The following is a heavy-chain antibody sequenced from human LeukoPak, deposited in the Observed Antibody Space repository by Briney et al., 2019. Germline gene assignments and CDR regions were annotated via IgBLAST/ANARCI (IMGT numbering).Heavy chain of an antibody. Sequence: KPSETLSLTCTVSGASVSSGSFYWSWIRQPPGKGLEWIGYIYYTGSTNYNPSLKSRVTISVDTSKNQFSLNLSSVTAADTAVYYCATTREGYNRYHGLDVWGQGTTVTVSS. CDR3: ATTREGYNRYHGLDV. CDR2: IYYTGST. J-gene: IGHJ6*02. V-gene: IGHV4-61*01. CDR1: GASVSSGSFY. D-gene: IGHD5-24*01.